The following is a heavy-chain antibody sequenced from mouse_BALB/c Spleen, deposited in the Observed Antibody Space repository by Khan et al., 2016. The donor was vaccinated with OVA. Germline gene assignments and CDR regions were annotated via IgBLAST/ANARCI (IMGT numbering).Heavy chain of an antibody. Sequence: EVELVESGGGLVQPGGSRKLSCAASGFTFNSFGMHWVRQAPEKGLEWVAYISFGSATIYYADTVKGRFTISRDNPKNNLFLQMTSLRSEDTAIYYCARSMITTWYFDVWGAGTTVTVSS. CDR1: GFTFNSFG. D-gene: IGHD2-4*01. CDR3: ARSMITTWYFDV. V-gene: IGHV5-17*02. J-gene: IGHJ1*01. CDR2: ISFGSATI.